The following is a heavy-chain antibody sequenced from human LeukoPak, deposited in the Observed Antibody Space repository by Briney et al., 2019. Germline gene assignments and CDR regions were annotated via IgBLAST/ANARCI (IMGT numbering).Heavy chain of an antibody. D-gene: IGHD6-19*01. V-gene: IGHV4-59*08. Sequence: SETLSLTCTVSGGSFSSFYWSWIRQPPGKGLEWIGYIYYTGGTNYKPSLKSRITTSVDTSKNQFSLQLRSVTAADTAVYYCARHGTSVAWYFDLWGRGTLVAVSS. CDR1: GGSFSSFY. CDR3: ARHGTSVAWYFDL. CDR2: IYYTGGT. J-gene: IGHJ2*01.